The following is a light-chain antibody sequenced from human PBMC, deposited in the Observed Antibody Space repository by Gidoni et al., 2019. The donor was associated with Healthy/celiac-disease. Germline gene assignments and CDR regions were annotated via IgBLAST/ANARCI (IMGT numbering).Light chain of an antibody. CDR3: QQYGSSPRT. V-gene: IGKV3-20*01. J-gene: IGKJ3*01. CDR1: QSVSSSY. Sequence: EIVLTQSPGTMSLSPGERATLSCRARQSVSSSYFAWYQQKPGQAPRLLIYGASSRATGIPDRFSGSGSGTDFTLTISRLEPEDFAVYYCQQYGSSPRTFGPGTKVDSK. CDR2: GAS.